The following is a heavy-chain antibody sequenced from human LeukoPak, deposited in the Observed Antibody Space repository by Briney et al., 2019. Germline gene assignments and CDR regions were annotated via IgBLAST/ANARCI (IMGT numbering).Heavy chain of an antibody. V-gene: IGHV3-23*01. CDR3: AKDVSRSIAVTLGY. Sequence: GGSLRLSCAASGFTFSSYAMGWVRQAPGKGLEWVSAISGSGGSTYYADSVKGRFTISRDNSKNTLYLQMNSLRAEDTAVYYCAKDVSRSIAVTLGYWGQGTLVTVSS. D-gene: IGHD6-19*01. CDR1: GFTFSSYA. CDR2: ISGSGGST. J-gene: IGHJ4*02.